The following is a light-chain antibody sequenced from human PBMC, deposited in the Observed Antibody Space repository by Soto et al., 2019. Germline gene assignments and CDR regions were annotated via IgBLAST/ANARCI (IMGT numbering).Light chain of an antibody. CDR2: DAS. Sequence: DIQMTQSPSTLSASVGDRVTITCRASQSINTWLAWYQQKPGTAPKLLIYDASSLESGVPSRFSGSGSGTEFTLTISSLQSDDVATYYCQQYNSYWTFGQGTKVEIK. CDR3: QQYNSYWT. J-gene: IGKJ1*01. CDR1: QSINTW. V-gene: IGKV1-5*01.